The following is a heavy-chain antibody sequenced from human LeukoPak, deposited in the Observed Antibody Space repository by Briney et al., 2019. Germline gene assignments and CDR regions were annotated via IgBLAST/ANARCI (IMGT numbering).Heavy chain of an antibody. CDR2: RDPEYGET. D-gene: IGHD3-16*02. Sequence: ASVKVSCKVIGTTLTRLSIHWVRQAPGKGLEWMGGRDPEYGETIYAQDFQGRITMTQDTSTDTAFLELNRLTSEDTALYYCASATIIWGSYRSWLDPWGQGILVTVSS. CDR3: ASATIIWGSYRSWLDP. CDR1: GTTLTRLS. V-gene: IGHV1-24*01. J-gene: IGHJ5*02.